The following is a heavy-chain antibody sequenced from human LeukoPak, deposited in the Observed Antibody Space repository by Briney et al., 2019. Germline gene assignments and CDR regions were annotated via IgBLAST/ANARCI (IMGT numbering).Heavy chain of an antibody. CDR1: GFTFSNFW. J-gene: IGHJ4*02. CDR3: TKGGTTVFDD. V-gene: IGHV3-74*01. D-gene: IGHD1-1*01. Sequence: GGSLRLSCSASGFTFSNFWLHWVCQAPGKGLEWVSRISGDGSMSNYADSVKGRFTISRDNAKNTLYLQMYSLRDDDTAVYFCTKGGTTVFDDWGQGTLVTVSS. CDR2: ISGDGSMS.